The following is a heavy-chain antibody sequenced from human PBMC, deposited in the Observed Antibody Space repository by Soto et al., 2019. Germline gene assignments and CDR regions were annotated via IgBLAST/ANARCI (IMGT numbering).Heavy chain of an antibody. CDR3: ARAAMMPKEWAFDI. CDR2: IYYSGST. J-gene: IGHJ3*02. V-gene: IGHV4-31*03. Sequence: SETLSLTCTVSGGSISSGGYYWSWIRQHPGKGLEWIGYIYYSGSTYYNPSLKSRVTISVDTSKNQFSLKLSSVTAADTAVYYCARAAMMPKEWAFDIWGQGTMVTVSS. CDR1: GGSISSGGYY. D-gene: IGHD3-22*01.